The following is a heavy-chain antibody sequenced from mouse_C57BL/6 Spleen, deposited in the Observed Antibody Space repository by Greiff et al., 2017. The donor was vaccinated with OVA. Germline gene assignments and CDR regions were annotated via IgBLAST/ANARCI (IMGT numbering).Heavy chain of an antibody. D-gene: IGHD2-5*01. Sequence: VKLQESGPELVKPGASVKISCKASSYAFSSSWMNWVKQRPGKGLEWIGRIYPGDGDTNYNGKFKGKATLTADKSSSTAYMQLSSLTSEDSAVYFCARSDYSNYVFAYWGQGTLVTVSA. CDR3: ARSDYSNYVFAY. CDR1: SYAFSSSW. J-gene: IGHJ3*01. CDR2: IYPGDGDT. V-gene: IGHV1-82*01.